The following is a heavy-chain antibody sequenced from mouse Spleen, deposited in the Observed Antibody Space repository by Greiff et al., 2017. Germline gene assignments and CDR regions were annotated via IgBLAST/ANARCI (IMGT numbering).Heavy chain of an antibody. CDR3: AREDYGSRVYFDY. D-gene: IGHD1-1*01. CDR2: INPNNGGT. V-gene: IGHV1-26*01. Sequence: EVQLQQSGPELVKPGASVKISCKASGYTFTDYYMNWVKQSHGKSLEWIGDINPNNGGTSYNQKFKGKATLTVDKSSSTAYMELRSLTSEDSAVYYCAREDYGSRVYFDYWGQGTTLTVSS. CDR1: GYTFTDYY. J-gene: IGHJ2*01.